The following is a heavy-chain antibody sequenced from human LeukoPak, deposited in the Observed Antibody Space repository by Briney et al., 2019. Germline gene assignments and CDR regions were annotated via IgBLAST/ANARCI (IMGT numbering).Heavy chain of an antibody. CDR2: ISGSGGST. CDR1: GFTFSSYA. V-gene: IGHV3-23*01. Sequence: GGSLRLSCAASGFTFSSYAMSWVRLAPGKGLEWVSAISGSGGSTYYTDSVKGRFTISRDNSKNTLYLQMNSLRAEDTAVYYCANGGVGYYDILTGYYTGNWFDPWGQGTLVTVSS. J-gene: IGHJ5*02. D-gene: IGHD3-9*01. CDR3: ANGGVGYYDILTGYYTGNWFDP.